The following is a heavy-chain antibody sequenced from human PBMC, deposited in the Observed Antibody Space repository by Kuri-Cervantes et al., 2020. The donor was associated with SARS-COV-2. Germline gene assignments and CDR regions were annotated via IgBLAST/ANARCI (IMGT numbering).Heavy chain of an antibody. J-gene: IGHJ5*02. Sequence: ASVKVSCKASGYTFTSYYMHWVRQAPGQGLEWMGIINPSGGSTSYAQKFQGRVTMTRDTSTSTVYMELRSLRSDDTAVYYCARDFWHYYDSSGYYGSGVWFDPWGQGTLVTVSS. V-gene: IGHV1-46*01. CDR3: ARDFWHYYDSSGYYGSGVWFDP. D-gene: IGHD3-22*01. CDR1: GYTFTSYY. CDR2: INPSGGST.